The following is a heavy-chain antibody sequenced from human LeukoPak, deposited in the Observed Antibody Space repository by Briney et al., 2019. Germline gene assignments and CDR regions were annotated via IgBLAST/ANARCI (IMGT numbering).Heavy chain of an antibody. J-gene: IGHJ6*02. CDR3: TTDVLRFLGLSDYYYGMDV. CDR1: GFTFSDYW. Sequence: GGSLRLSCAVSGFTFSDYWMSWVRQAPGKGLEWVANIKQDGNEKYYVDSLKGRFTISRDNAKKSLYLQMNSLETEDTAVYYCTTDVLRFLGLSDYYYGMDVWGQGTTVTVSS. D-gene: IGHD3-3*01. CDR2: IKQDGNEK. V-gene: IGHV3-7*03.